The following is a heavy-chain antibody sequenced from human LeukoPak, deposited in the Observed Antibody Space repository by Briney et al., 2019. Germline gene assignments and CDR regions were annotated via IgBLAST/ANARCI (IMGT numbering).Heavy chain of an antibody. D-gene: IGHD5-24*01. CDR3: ARRFQQMATMAYFDY. CDR1: GGSISSYY. CDR2: ICYSGST. Sequence: SETLSLTCTVSGGSISSYYWSWIRQPPGKGLEWIGYICYSGSTNYNPSLKSRVTISVDTSKNQFSLKLSSVTAADTAVYYCARRFQQMATMAYFDYWGQGTLDTVSS. V-gene: IGHV4-59*01. J-gene: IGHJ4*02.